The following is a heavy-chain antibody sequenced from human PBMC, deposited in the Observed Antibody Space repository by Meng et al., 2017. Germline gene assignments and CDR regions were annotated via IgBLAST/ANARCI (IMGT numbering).Heavy chain of an antibody. D-gene: IGHD3-22*01. CDR1: GFSLSTSGVG. Sequence: QITLKEFCPQLVKPTQTLTLTCTFSGFSLSTSGVGVGWIRQPPGKALEWLALIYWDDDKRHSPSLKSRLTITKDTSKNQVVLTMTNMDPVDTATYYCAHRPGALHYYDSSGYVDYFDYWGQGTLVTVS. V-gene: IGHV2-5*02. CDR2: IYWDDDK. CDR3: AHRPGALHYYDSSGYVDYFDY. J-gene: IGHJ4*02.